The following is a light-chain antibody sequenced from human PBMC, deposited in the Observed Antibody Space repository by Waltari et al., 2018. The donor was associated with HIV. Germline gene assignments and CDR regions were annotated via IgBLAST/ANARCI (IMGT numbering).Light chain of an antibody. CDR3: SSYAGSNNLV. J-gene: IGLJ2*01. Sequence: QSALTQPASASVTPGQSVTIPCTGTSRDVGGYNFVPWYQQHPGKAPKLMIFEVTKRPSGVPARFSGSKSGNTASLTVSGLQADDEADYYCSSYAGSNNLVFGGGTKLTVL. V-gene: IGLV2-8*01. CDR1: SRDVGGYNF. CDR2: EVT.